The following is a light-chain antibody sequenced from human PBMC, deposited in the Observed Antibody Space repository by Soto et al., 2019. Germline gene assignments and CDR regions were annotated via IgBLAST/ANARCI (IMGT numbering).Light chain of an antibody. CDR1: QSISSW. CDR2: KAS. V-gene: IGKV1-5*03. J-gene: IGKJ2*01. CDR3: QQYNSYSYT. Sequence: DIQMTQSPSTLSASVGDRVTITCRASQSISSWLAWYQQKPGKAPKLLIYKASSLESGVPSRFSGSGSGTEFTLTISSLQHDDFATYYCQQYNSYSYTLGQGTKLEIK.